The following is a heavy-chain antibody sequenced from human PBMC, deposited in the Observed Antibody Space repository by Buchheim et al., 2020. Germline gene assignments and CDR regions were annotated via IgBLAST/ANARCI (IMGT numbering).Heavy chain of an antibody. CDR3: AKHMITFGGAIVPLDY. CDR1: GFTFSSYA. D-gene: IGHD3-16*02. CDR2: ISDSGGRT. Sequence: EVQLLESGGGLVQPGGSLRLSCAASGFTFSSYAMSWVRQAPGKGLAWVSGISDSGGRTNYADSVKGRFTISRDNSKNTLYLQMNSLRAEDTAVYYCAKHMITFGGAIVPLDYWGQGAL. V-gene: IGHV3-23*01. J-gene: IGHJ4*02.